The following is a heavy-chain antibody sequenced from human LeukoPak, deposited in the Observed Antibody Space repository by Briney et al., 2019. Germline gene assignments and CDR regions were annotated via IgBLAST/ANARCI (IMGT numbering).Heavy chain of an antibody. D-gene: IGHD6-13*01. CDR2: IYTSGST. CDR1: GGSISSYY. V-gene: IGHV4-4*07. CDR3: ARDLGQQPDY. Sequence: PSETLSLTCTVSGGSISSYYWSWIRQPAGKGLGWIGRIYTSGSTNYNPSLKSRVTISVDTSKNQFSLKLSSVTAADTAVYYCARDLGQQPDYWGQGTLVTVSS. J-gene: IGHJ4*02.